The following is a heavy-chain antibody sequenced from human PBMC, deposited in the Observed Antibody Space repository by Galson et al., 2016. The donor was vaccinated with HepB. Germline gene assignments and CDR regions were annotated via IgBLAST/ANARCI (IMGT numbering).Heavy chain of an antibody. CDR3: ARAKYYDPNSQVIGWYFDV. CDR1: GGSFSGYY. V-gene: IGHV4-34*01. CDR2: INHRGNI. Sequence: SETLSLTCAVYGGSFSGYYWSWIRQAPGKGLEWIGEINHRGNIYQNASLKSRVTISLNTSEKQFSLMLSSVTAADTAVYYCARAKYYDPNSQVIGWYFDVWGRGTLVTVSS. J-gene: IGHJ2*01. D-gene: IGHD3-22*01.